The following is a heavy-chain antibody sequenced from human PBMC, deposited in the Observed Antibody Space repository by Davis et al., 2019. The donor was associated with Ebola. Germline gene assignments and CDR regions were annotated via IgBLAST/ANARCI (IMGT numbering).Heavy chain of an antibody. J-gene: IGHJ4*02. Sequence: SVKVSCKASGGTFSSYAISWVRQAPGQGLEWMGRIIPILGIANYAQKFQGWVTMTRDTSISTAYMELSRLRSDDTAVYYCARVTRDYGDYFDYWGQGTLVTVSS. V-gene: IGHV1-69*04. CDR3: ARVTRDYGDYFDY. CDR2: IIPILGIA. D-gene: IGHD4-17*01. CDR1: GGTFSSYA.